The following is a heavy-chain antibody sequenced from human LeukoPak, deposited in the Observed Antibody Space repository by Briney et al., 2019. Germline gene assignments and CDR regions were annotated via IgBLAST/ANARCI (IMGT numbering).Heavy chain of an antibody. CDR2: ISSSSSYI. V-gene: IGHV3-21*01. CDR3: AYCSSTSCYHFDY. CDR1: GFTFSSYA. Sequence: PGRSLRLSCAASGFTFSSYAMHWVRQAPGKGLEWVSSISSSSSYIYYADSVKGRFTISRDNAKNSLYLQMNSLRAEDTAVYYCAYCSSTSCYHFDYWGQGTLVTVSS. D-gene: IGHD2-2*01. J-gene: IGHJ4*02.